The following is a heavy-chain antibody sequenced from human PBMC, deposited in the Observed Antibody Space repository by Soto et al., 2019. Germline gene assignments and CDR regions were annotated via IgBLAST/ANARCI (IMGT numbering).Heavy chain of an antibody. V-gene: IGHV3-23*01. CDR3: AKILLPLRYFDWPPDY. D-gene: IGHD3-9*01. J-gene: IGHJ4*02. Sequence: VQLLESGGGLVQPGGSLRLSCAASGFTFSSYAMSWVRQAPGKGLEWVSAISGSGGSTYYADSVKGRFTISRDNSKNTLYLQMNSLRAEDTAVYYCAKILLPLRYFDWPPDYWGQGTLVTVSS. CDR2: ISGSGGST. CDR1: GFTFSSYA.